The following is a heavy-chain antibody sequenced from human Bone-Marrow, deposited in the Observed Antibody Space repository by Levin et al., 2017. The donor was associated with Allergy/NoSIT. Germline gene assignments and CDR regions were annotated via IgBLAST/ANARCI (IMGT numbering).Heavy chain of an antibody. D-gene: IGHD6-19*01. Sequence: GESLKISCAASGFSFSTYWMHWVRQAPGKGLVWVSRISSDGSSTSYADSVKGRFTISRDNAKNTTYLQMNSLRGEDTAVYYCTRAQAVAGTGGYYWGQGTLVTVSS. CDR2: ISSDGSST. J-gene: IGHJ4*02. CDR3: TRAQAVAGTGGYY. CDR1: GFSFSTYW. V-gene: IGHV3-74*01.